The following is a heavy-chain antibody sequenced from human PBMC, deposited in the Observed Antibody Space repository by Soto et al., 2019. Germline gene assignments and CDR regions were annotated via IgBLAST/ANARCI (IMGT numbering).Heavy chain of an antibody. CDR1: GGSISSYY. V-gene: IGHV4-59*01. J-gene: IGHJ4*02. Sequence: SETLSLTCSVSGGSISSYYWSWIRQPPGKGLEWIGYIYYSGSTNYNPSLKSRVTMSVDTSKNQFSLKLSSVTAADTAVYYCAGSFLYYYDRSGYVDYWGQGTLVTVSS. CDR2: IYYSGST. CDR3: AGSFLYYYDRSGYVDY. D-gene: IGHD3-22*01.